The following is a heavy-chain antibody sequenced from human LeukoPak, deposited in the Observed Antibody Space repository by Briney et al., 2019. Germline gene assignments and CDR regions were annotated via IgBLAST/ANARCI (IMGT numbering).Heavy chain of an antibody. CDR3: ARAPGAFDV. CDR2: IYSSGST. J-gene: IGHJ3*01. CDR1: GGSFSGYY. D-gene: IGHD7-27*01. V-gene: IGHV4-30-4*08. Sequence: PSETLSLTCTVYGGSFSGYYWTWIRQPPGKGLEWIGYIYSSGSTYYNPSLKSRIAMSLDTSRNRFSLRLRSVTAADTAVYYCARAPGAFDVWGQGTMVTVSS.